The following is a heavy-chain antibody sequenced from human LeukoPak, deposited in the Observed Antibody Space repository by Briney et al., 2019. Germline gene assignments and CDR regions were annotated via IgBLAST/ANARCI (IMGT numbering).Heavy chain of an antibody. CDR3: AKGSHYDILTGYPAYFDS. D-gene: IGHD3-9*01. V-gene: IGHV3-30-3*01. Sequence: GGSLRLSCAASGFTFSSYAMHWVRQAPGKGLEWVAVISYDGSNEYYADSVKGRFTISRDNSKNTLYLQMDSLRAEDTAVYYCAKGSHYDILTGYPAYFDSWGQGTLVTVSS. CDR2: ISYDGSNE. CDR1: GFTFSSYA. J-gene: IGHJ4*02.